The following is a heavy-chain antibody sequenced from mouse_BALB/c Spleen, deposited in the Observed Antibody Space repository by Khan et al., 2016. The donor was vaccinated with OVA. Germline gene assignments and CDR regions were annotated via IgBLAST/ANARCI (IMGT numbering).Heavy chain of an antibody. CDR2: IDPANGDT. Sequence: VQLQQSGAELVKPGASVKLSCTGSGFNIKDTYMHWMNQRPEQGLEWIGRIDPANGDTKYGPKFQDKATLTADTSPNTAYLQPSSLTSEDTDVYYGATLYGNPVAYWGQGALVSGS. CDR1: GFNIKDTY. V-gene: IGHV14-3*02. D-gene: IGHD2-1*01. CDR3: ATLYGNPVAY. J-gene: IGHJ3*01.